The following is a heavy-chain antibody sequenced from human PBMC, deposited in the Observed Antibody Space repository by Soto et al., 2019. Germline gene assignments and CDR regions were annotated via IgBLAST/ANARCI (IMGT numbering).Heavy chain of an antibody. CDR2: IGSNGVST. CDR3: AKIITAAGTDY. V-gene: IGHV3-23*01. J-gene: IGHJ4*02. D-gene: IGHD6-13*01. Sequence: EVQLLDSGGGLVQPGGSLRLSCAASGFTFSTYGMSWVRQAPGKGLERVSSIGSNGVSTYYADSVKGRFAISRDNSKRTLYLQMNSLRAEDTAVYYCAKIITAAGTDYWGQGTLVTVSS. CDR1: GFTFSTYG.